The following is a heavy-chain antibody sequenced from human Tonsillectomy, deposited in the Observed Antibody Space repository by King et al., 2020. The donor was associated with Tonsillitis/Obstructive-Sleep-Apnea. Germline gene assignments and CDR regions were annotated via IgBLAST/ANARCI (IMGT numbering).Heavy chain of an antibody. CDR3: ARGAYCISTSCYETSAAFDI. CDR2: IIPIFGTA. J-gene: IGHJ3*02. V-gene: IGHV1-69*01. D-gene: IGHD2-2*01. Sequence: HAQLVQSGAEVKKPGSSVKVSCKASGGTFSSYAISWVRQAPGQGLEWMGGIIPIFGTANYAQKFQGRVTITADESTSKAYMELSSLESEDTAVYYCARGAYCISTSCYETSAAFDIWGQGTMVTVSS. CDR1: GGTFSSYA.